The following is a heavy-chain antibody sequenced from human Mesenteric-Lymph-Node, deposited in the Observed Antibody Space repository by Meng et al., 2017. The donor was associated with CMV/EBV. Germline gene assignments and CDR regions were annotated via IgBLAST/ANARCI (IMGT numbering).Heavy chain of an antibody. V-gene: IGHV4-39*01. CDR2: IYDGGNT. CDR3: ARALLYCAGGSCYILDWYFDL. J-gene: IGHJ2*01. Sequence: SETLSLTCSVSGGSISSGGYYWGWIRQPPGKGLEWIGNIYDGGNTHFNPSLRSRVTIYTDTSKNQFSLNLRSVTAADTAVYYCARALLYCAGGSCYILDWYFDLWGRGTLVTVSS. D-gene: IGHD2-21*01. CDR1: GGSISSGGYY.